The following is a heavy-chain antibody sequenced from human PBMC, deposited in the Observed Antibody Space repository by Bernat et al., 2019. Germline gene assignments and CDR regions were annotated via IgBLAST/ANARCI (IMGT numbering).Heavy chain of an antibody. CDR1: GGSISSSSYY. CDR3: ARHLGYFGSYVDY. V-gene: IGHV4-39*01. CDR2: IYYSGST. J-gene: IGHJ4*02. Sequence: QLQLQESGPGLVKPSETLSLTCTVSGGSISSSSYYWGWIRQPPGKGLEWIGSIYYSGSTYYNPSLKSRVTISVDTSKNQFSLKLSSVTAADTAVYYCARHLGYFGSYVDYWGQGTLVTVSS. D-gene: IGHD5-18*01.